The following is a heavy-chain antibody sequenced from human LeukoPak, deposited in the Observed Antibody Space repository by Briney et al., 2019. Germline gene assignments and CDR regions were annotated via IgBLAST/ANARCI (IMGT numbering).Heavy chain of an antibody. CDR1: GFTFSSYS. Sequence: GGSLRLSCAASGFTFSSYSMNWVRQAPGKGLEWVSYISSSSSTIYYADSVKGRFTISRDNAKNSLYLQMNSLRAEDTAVYYCARFIAVAGTDYWGQGTLVTVSS. D-gene: IGHD6-19*01. V-gene: IGHV3-48*01. J-gene: IGHJ4*02. CDR3: ARFIAVAGTDY. CDR2: ISSSSSTI.